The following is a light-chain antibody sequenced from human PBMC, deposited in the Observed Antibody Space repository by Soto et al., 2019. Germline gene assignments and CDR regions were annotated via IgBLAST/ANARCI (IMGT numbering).Light chain of an antibody. CDR2: DVS. Sequence: QSAPTQSASVSGSPGQAITISCSGTSSDVGAFNYVSWYQQHPGKAPKLMIYDVSNRPSGVSNRFSGSKSGNTASLTISGLRAEDEADYYCNSYTSNNTYVFGTGTKLTVL. CDR3: NSYTSNNTYV. J-gene: IGLJ1*01. V-gene: IGLV2-14*03. CDR1: SSDVGAFNY.